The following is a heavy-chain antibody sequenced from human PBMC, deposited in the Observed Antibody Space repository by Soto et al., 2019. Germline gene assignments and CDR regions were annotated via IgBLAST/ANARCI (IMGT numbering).Heavy chain of an antibody. J-gene: IGHJ6*02. CDR3: ARDRDVVVVPPPTYDYYYYGMDV. D-gene: IGHD2-2*01. CDR2: ISAYNGNT. CDR1: GYSFTSYG. Sequence: RASVKVSCKASGYSFTSYGISWVRQAPGQGLEWMGWISAYNGNTNYAQKLQGRVTMTTDTSTRTAYMELRSLRSDDTAVYYCARDRDVVVVPPPTYDYYYYGMDVWGQGTTVTVSS. V-gene: IGHV1-18*04.